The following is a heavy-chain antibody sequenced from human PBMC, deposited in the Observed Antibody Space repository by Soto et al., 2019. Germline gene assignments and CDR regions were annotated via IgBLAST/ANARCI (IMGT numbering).Heavy chain of an antibody. V-gene: IGHV3-23*01. J-gene: IGHJ6*03. D-gene: IGHD6-19*01. CDR3: AKAGSSGAGYYYYYYMDV. CDR2: ISGSGGST. CDR1: GFTFSSYA. Sequence: GGSLRLSCAASGFTFSSYAMSWVRQAPGKGLEWVSAISGSGGSTYYADSVKGRFTISRDNSKNTLYLQMNSLRAEDTAVYYCAKAGSSGAGYYYYYYMDVWGKGTTVTVSS.